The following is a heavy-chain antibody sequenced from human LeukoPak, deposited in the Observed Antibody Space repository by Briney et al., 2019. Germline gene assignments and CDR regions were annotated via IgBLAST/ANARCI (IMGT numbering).Heavy chain of an antibody. CDR1: GYTFTSYG. CDR2: INPNSGVT. J-gene: IGHJ4*02. CDR3: ARGYNWDYGGIFDY. Sequence: ASVKVSCKASGYTFTSYGISWVRQAPGQGLEWMGWINPNSGVTDYAQKFQGSVTMTRDTSINTAYMELSRLRSNDTAMYYCARGYNWDYGGIFDYWGQGTLITVSS. V-gene: IGHV1-2*02. D-gene: IGHD1-7*01.